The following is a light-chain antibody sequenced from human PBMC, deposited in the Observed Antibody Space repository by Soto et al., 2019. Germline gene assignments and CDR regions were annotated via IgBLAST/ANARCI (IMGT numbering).Light chain of an antibody. CDR1: SSNIGRNT. CDR3: AAWDDSLNGPV. Sequence: QSVLTQPPSASGTPGQRVTISCSGSSSNIGRNTVNWYQQLPGTAPKLLIYSNDQRPSGVPDRFSGSKSATSASLAISGLQSEDEDDYFCAAWDDSLNGPVFGGGTKLTVL. CDR2: SND. J-gene: IGLJ2*01. V-gene: IGLV1-44*01.